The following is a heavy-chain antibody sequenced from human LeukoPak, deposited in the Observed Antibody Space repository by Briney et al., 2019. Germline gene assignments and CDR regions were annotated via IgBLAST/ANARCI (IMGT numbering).Heavy chain of an antibody. Sequence: ASVKVSCKASGYTFGAYYMHWVRQAPGQGLEWMGWINPNSGGTNYAQKFQGRVTMTRDTSISTAYMELSRLRSDDTAVYYCARDWSMTTVTRGAFDIWGQGTMVTVSS. D-gene: IGHD4-17*01. CDR2: INPNSGGT. CDR3: ARDWSMTTVTRGAFDI. CDR1: GYTFGAYY. J-gene: IGHJ3*02. V-gene: IGHV1-2*02.